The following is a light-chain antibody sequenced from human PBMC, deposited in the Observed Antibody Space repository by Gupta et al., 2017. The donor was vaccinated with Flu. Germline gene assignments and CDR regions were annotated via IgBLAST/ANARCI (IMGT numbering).Light chain of an antibody. CDR2: EVS. CDR1: SSDIGSYDS. CDR3: SAFTRTSTWM. V-gene: IGLV2-14*01. J-gene: IGLJ3*02. Sequence: QSALTQPASVSGSPGQSITISCSGPSSDIGSYDSVSWYQQHPGKAPKLMIYEVSNRPSGVSSRFSASKSGNTASLTISGLQAEDEADYYCSAFTRTSTWMFGGGTKLTVL.